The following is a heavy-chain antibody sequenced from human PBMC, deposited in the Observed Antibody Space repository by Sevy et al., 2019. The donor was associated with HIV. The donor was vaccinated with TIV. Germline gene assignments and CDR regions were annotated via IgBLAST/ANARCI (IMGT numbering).Heavy chain of an antibody. CDR1: GFTFSSYN. V-gene: IGHV3-21*01. Sequence: GGSLRLSCAASGFTFSSYNLNWVRQAPGKGLEWVSSIWSSSSYIYYADSVKGRFTISRDNAKNSLYLQMNSLKVEDTAVYYCARDRTYGSFIDYWGQGTLVTVSS. CDR3: ARDRTYGSFIDY. D-gene: IGHD3-10*01. J-gene: IGHJ4*02. CDR2: IWSSSSYI.